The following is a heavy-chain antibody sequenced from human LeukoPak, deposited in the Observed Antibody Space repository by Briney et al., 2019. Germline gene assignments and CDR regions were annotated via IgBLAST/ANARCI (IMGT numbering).Heavy chain of an antibody. CDR3: AKPPGEGGRLDAFDI. D-gene: IGHD1-14*01. Sequence: KPSETLSLTCAVSGYSISSGYYWGWIRQPPGKGLEWIGSIYHSGSTYYNPSLKSRVTISVDTSKNQFSLKLSSVTAADTAVYYCAKPPGEGGRLDAFDIWGQGTMVTVSS. V-gene: IGHV4-38-2*01. CDR2: IYHSGST. CDR1: GYSISSGYY. J-gene: IGHJ3*02.